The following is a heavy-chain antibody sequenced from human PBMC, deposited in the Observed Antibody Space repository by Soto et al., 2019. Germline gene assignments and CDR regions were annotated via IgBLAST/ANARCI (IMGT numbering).Heavy chain of an antibody. CDR3: VKDQRGSNYGYFQY. CDR2: ISSDGNKK. CDR1: GFTFSNYG. D-gene: IGHD4-4*01. Sequence: QVQLVESGGGVVQPGRSLRLSCAASGFTFSNYGMHWVRQAPGKGLEWVTLISSDGNKKYYGDSVKGRFTISRDNSQSTLSLHMDSLRPEDTAVYYCVKDQRGSNYGYFQYWGQDALVTVSS. J-gene: IGHJ1*01. V-gene: IGHV3-30*18.